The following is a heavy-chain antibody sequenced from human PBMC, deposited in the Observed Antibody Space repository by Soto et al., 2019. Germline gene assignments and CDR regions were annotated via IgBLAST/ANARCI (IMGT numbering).Heavy chain of an antibody. J-gene: IGHJ4*02. CDR2: ICNSGST. Sequence: PSETLSLTCTVSGASISSYCWSWIRQPPGKGLEWIGYICNSGSTNYNPSLKSRVTISVDTSKNQFSLKLSPVTAADTALYYCARHLPSGSSSVDYWGQGNLVTVSS. CDR1: GASISSYC. CDR3: ARHLPSGSSSVDY. V-gene: IGHV4-59*08. D-gene: IGHD6-6*01.